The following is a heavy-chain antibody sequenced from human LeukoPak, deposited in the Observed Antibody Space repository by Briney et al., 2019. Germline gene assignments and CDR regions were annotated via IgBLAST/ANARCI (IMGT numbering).Heavy chain of an antibody. CDR2: ISAYNGNT. J-gene: IGHJ5*02. D-gene: IGHD5-18*01. V-gene: IGHV1-18*01. Sequence: GASVKVSCKASGYTFTSYGISWVRQAPGQGLEWMGWISAYNGNTNYAQKLQGRVTMTTDTSTSTAYMELRSLRSDDTAVYYCARHQQLWLRGDWFDPWGQGTLVTVSS. CDR3: ARHQQLWLRGDWFDP. CDR1: GYTFTSYG.